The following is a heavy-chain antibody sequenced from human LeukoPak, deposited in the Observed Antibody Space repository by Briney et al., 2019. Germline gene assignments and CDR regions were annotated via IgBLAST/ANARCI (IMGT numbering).Heavy chain of an antibody. CDR3: ARGNAQNYDYVWGSYRNFDP. CDR2: IYHSGST. Sequence: PSGTLSLTCAVSGGSISSSNWWSWVRQPPGKGLEWIGEIYHSGSTNYNPSLKSRVTISVDKSKNQFSLKLSSVTAADTAVYYCARGNAQNYDYVWGSYRNFDPWGQGTLVTVSS. D-gene: IGHD3-16*02. J-gene: IGHJ5*02. V-gene: IGHV4-4*02. CDR1: GGSISSSNW.